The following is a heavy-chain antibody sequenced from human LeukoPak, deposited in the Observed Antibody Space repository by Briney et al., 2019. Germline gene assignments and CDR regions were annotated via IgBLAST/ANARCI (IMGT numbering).Heavy chain of an antibody. CDR1: GYTFTSYG. CDR2: ISAYNGNT. V-gene: IGHV1-18*01. CDR3: ARDQGAVAGTGDFDY. D-gene: IGHD6-19*01. Sequence: ASVKVSCKASGYTFTSYGISWVRQAPGQGLEWMGWISAYNGNTNYAQKLRGRVTMTTDTSTSTAYMELRSLRSDDTAVYYCARDQGAVAGTGDFDYWGQGTLVTVSS. J-gene: IGHJ4*02.